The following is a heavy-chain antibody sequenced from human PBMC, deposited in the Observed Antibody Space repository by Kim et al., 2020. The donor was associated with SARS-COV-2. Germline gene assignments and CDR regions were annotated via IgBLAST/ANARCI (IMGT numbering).Heavy chain of an antibody. CDR3: AKGGGYDFWSGYSQRWDFDY. Sequence: GGSLRLSCAASGFTFSSYGMHWVRQAPGKGLEWVAVISYDGSNKYYADSVKGRFTISRDNSKNTLYLQMNSLRAEDTAVYYCAKGGGYDFWSGYSQRWDFDYWGQGTLVTVSS. D-gene: IGHD3-3*01. V-gene: IGHV3-30*18. J-gene: IGHJ4*02. CDR1: GFTFSSYG. CDR2: ISYDGSNK.